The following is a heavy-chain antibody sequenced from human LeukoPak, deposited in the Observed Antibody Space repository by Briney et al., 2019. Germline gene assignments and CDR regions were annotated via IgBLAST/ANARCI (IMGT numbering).Heavy chain of an antibody. CDR2: FYYSGGT. Sequence: SETLSLTCTVSGVSVSNHCCSWIRQPPGKGLEWIGWFYYSGGTYFNPSLGSRVTISADTSRNHLSLNLRSLTAADTAVYYCARHSSGWHFDSWGQGALVTVSS. J-gene: IGHJ4*02. V-gene: IGHV4-59*02. D-gene: IGHD6-19*01. CDR1: GVSVSNHC. CDR3: ARHSSGWHFDS.